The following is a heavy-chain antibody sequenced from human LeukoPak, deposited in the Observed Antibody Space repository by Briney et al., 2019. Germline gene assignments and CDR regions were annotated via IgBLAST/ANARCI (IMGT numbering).Heavy chain of an antibody. V-gene: IGHV3-64*01. D-gene: IGHD3-10*01. J-gene: IGHJ4*02. CDR1: GFTFSTYA. Sequence: GGSLRLSCAASGFTFSTYAMHWVRQAPGKGLEYVSAIKNNGGGTYYASSVQGRFTVSRDNSRSTLYLQTDSLRPDDMAIYYCARVQSTVRGIQGPFDLWGQGTLVTVS. CDR3: ARVQSTVRGIQGPFDL. CDR2: IKNNGGGT.